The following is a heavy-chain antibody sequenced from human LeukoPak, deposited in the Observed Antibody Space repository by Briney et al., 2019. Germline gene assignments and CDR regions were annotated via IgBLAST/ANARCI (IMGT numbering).Heavy chain of an antibody. CDR2: IYYSGST. J-gene: IGHJ4*02. CDR1: GGSISSYY. CDR3: ARSRYSSSWYYFDY. Sequence: AETLSLTCTGSGGSISSYYWSWIRQPPGKGLEWIGYIYYSGSTNYNPSLKSRVTISVDTSKNQFSLKLSPVTAADTAVYYCARSRYSSSWYYFDYWGQGTLVTVSS. D-gene: IGHD6-13*01. V-gene: IGHV4-59*01.